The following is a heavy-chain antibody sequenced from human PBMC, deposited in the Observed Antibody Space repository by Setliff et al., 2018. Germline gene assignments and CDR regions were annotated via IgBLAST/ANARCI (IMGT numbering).Heavy chain of an antibody. Sequence: PSETLSLTCTVSGASIRSGSHYWSWIRQSAERGLEWIGHIYTSGTTDYSPSFKSRVSISADTSKNLVSLKLHSVTAADTAVYYCTKEYVVISFVANTHSHYGMGVWGQGTTVTVSS. V-gene: IGHV4-61*09. J-gene: IGHJ6*02. CDR1: GASIRSGSHY. D-gene: IGHD2-21*01. CDR3: TKEYVVISFVANTHSHYGMGV. CDR2: IYTSGTT.